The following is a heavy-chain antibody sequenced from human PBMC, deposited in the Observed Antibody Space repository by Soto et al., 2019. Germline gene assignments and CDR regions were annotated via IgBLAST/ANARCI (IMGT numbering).Heavy chain of an antibody. CDR2: VSYDGSNK. CDR3: VKDKRFGESNFEY. J-gene: IGHJ4*02. Sequence: QVQLVESGGGVVQPGRSLRLSCAASGFTFRTFAMHWVRQAPGKGLEWVAVVSYDGSNKYYGDSVRGRFTISRDNSNNTLNLQMNSLRAEDTAVYYCVKDKRFGESNFEYWGQGTLVTVSS. V-gene: IGHV3-30*18. CDR1: GFTFRTFA. D-gene: IGHD3-10*01.